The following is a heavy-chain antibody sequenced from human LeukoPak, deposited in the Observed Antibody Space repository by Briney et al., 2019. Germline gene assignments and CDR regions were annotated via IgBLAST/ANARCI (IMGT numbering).Heavy chain of an antibody. V-gene: IGHV3-23*01. CDR2: ISGSGGST. J-gene: IGHJ4*02. D-gene: IGHD3-3*01. CDR3: AKDPDYDFWSGSGY. Sequence: GGSLRLSCAASGFTFSSYAMSWVRQAPGKGLEWVSAISGSGGSTYYADSVKGRFAISGDNSKNTLYLQMNSLRAEDTAVYYCAKDPDYDFWSGSGYWGQGTLVTVSS. CDR1: GFTFSSYA.